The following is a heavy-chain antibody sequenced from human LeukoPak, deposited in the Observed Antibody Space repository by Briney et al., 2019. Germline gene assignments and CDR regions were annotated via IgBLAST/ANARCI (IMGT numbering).Heavy chain of an antibody. CDR3: ARGEGATIFDY. J-gene: IGHJ4*02. CDR1: GGSISSYY. V-gene: IGHV4-59*01. D-gene: IGHD1-26*01. CDR2: IYYSGST. Sequence: SETLSLTCAVSGGSISSYYWSWIRQPPGKGLEWIGYIYYSGSTNYNPSLKSRVTISVDTSKNQFSLKLSSVTAADTAVYYCARGEGATIFDYWGQGTLVTVSS.